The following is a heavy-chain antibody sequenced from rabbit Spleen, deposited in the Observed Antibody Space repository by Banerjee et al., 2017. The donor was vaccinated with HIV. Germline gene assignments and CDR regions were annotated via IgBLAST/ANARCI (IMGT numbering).Heavy chain of an antibody. V-gene: IGHV1S47*01. CDR3: ARDGAGGSYFAL. J-gene: IGHJ3*01. Sequence: QEQLEESGGGLVQPGGSLTLSCKASGFDFSSYGVSWVRQAPGKGLEWIGYIDPVFGITYYANWVNGRFSISRENAQNTVFLQMTSLTAADTATYFCARDGAGGSYFALWGQGPLVTVS. CDR1: GFDFSSYG. D-gene: IGHD8-1*01. CDR2: IDPVFGIT.